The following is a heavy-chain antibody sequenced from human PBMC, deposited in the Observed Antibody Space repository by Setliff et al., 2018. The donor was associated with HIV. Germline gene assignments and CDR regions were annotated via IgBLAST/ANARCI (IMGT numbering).Heavy chain of an antibody. CDR1: GYYFNIDY. CDR2: INPNSGGT. V-gene: IGHV1-2*02. D-gene: IGHD3-22*01. J-gene: IGHJ3*02. Sequence: ASVKVSCKTFGYYFNIDYMHWVRQAPGQGLEWMGWINPNSGGTNYAQKFQGRVTMTRDTSISTAYMELSRLRSDDTAVYYCARGHYYDSSGFAFDIWGQGTMVTVSS. CDR3: ARGHYYDSSGFAFDI.